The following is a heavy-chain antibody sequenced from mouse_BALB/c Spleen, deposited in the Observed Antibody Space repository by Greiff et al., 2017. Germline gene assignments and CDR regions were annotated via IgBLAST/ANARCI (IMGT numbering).Heavy chain of an antibody. CDR2: INSNGGST. Sequence: EVQRVESGGGLVKPGGSLKLSCAASGFTFSSYGMSWVRQTPDKRLELVATINSNGGSTYCPDSVKGRFTISRDNAKNTLYLQMSSLKSEDTAMYYCARGRYDPLAYWGQGTLVTVSA. CDR1: GFTFSSYG. D-gene: IGHD2-14*01. J-gene: IGHJ3*01. CDR3: ARGRYDPLAY. V-gene: IGHV5-6-3*01.